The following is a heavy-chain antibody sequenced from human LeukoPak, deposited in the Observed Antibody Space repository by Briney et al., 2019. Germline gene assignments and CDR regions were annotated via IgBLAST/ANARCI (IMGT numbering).Heavy chain of an antibody. CDR2: ISSSSTYI. V-gene: IGHV3-21*01. J-gene: IGHJ6*02. D-gene: IGHD3-16*02. CDR3: ARDNGDYVWGSYRPGYGMDV. CDR1: GFTFSSYS. Sequence: GSLRLSCAASGFTFSSYSMNWVRQAPGKGLEWVSSISSSSTYIYYADSVKRRFTISRDNAKNSLYLQMNSLRAEDTAVYYCARDNGDYVWGSYRPGYGMDVWGQGTTVTVSS.